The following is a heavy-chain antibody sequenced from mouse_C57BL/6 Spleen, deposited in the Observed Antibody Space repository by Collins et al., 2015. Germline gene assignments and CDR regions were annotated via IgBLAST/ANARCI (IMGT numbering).Heavy chain of an antibody. CDR2: IYPGSGSA. V-gene: IGHV1-55*01. CDR3: ARIYYYGSSYAMDY. J-gene: IGHJ4*01. D-gene: IGHD1-1*01. CDR1: GYTFTSYW. Sequence: QVQLQQPGAELVKPGASVKMSCKASGYTFTSYWITWVKQRPGQGLEWIGDIYPGSGSANYNEKFKSKATLTVDTSSSTAYMQLSSLTSEDSAVYYCARIYYYGSSYAMDYWGQGTSVTVSS.